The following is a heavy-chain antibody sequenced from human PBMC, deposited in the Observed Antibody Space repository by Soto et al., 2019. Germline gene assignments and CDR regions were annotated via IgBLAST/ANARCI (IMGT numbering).Heavy chain of an antibody. CDR1: GGSISSGGYY. CDR3: ARYAGDYCSGGSCYPHYYYYGMDV. D-gene: IGHD2-15*01. J-gene: IGHJ6*02. Sequence: QVQLQESGPGLVKPSQTLSLTCTVSGGSISSGGYYWSWIRQHPGKGLEWIGYIYYSGSTYYNPSLKSRVTISVDTSKNQFSLKLSSVTAADTAVYYCARYAGDYCSGGSCYPHYYYYGMDVWGQGTTVTVSS. V-gene: IGHV4-31*03. CDR2: IYYSGST.